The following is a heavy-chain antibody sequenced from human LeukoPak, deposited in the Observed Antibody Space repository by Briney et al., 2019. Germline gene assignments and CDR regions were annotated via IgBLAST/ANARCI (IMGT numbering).Heavy chain of an antibody. CDR1: GYTFTGYY. J-gene: IGHJ6*03. CDR3: ARSGSSGWYGQGYYYYYYMDV. Sequence: ASVKVSCKASGYTFTGYYMHWVRQAPGQGLEWMGWINPNSGGTNYAQKFQGRVTMTRDTSISTAYMELSRLRSDDTAVYYCARSGSSGWYGQGYYYYYYMDVWGKGTTVTVSS. V-gene: IGHV1-2*02. CDR2: INPNSGGT. D-gene: IGHD6-19*01.